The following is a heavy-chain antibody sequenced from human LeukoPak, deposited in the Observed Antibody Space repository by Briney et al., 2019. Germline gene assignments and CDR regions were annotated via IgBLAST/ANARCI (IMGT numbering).Heavy chain of an antibody. CDR3: ARSPYYDILTGPFDY. J-gene: IGHJ4*02. D-gene: IGHD3-9*01. Sequence: VASVKVSCKASGYTFTGYYMHWVRQAPGQGLEWMGWINPNSGGTNYAQKFQGRVTMTRDTSISTAYMELSRLRSDDTAVYYCARSPYYDILTGPFDYWGQGTLVTVSS. CDR2: INPNSGGT. CDR1: GYTFTGYY. V-gene: IGHV1-2*02.